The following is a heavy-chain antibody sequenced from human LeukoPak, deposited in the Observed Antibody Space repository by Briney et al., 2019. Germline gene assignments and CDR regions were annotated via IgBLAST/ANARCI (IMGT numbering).Heavy chain of an antibody. CDR2: IRYDGSNK. Sequence: AGGSLRLSCAASGFTFSSYGMHWVRQAPGKGLEWVAFIRYDGSNKYYADSVKGRLTISRDNSKNTLYLQMNSLRAEDTAVYYCAKGSYWQIDYWGQGTLVTVSS. J-gene: IGHJ4*02. CDR1: GFTFSSYG. V-gene: IGHV3-30*02. D-gene: IGHD3-10*01. CDR3: AKGSYWQIDY.